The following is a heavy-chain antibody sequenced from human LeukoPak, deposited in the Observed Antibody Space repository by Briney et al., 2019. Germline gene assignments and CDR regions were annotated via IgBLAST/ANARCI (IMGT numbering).Heavy chain of an antibody. D-gene: IGHD5-12*01. V-gene: IGHV3-23*01. CDR3: AAKGNGYTGIYVFAH. Sequence: GGSLRLSCAASGFTFSSYAMSWVRQAPGKGLEWVSAISGSGGSTYYADSVKGRFTISRDNSKNTLYLQMNSLRAEDTAVYYCAAKGNGYTGIYVFAHWGQGTLVTVSS. CDR2: ISGSGGST. J-gene: IGHJ4*02. CDR1: GFTFSSYA.